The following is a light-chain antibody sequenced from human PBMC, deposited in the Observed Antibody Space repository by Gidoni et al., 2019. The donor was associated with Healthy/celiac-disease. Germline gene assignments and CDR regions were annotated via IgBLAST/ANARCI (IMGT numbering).Light chain of an antibody. CDR3: QQYDNLPLT. CDR2: DAS. CDR1: QGISNY. J-gene: IGKJ5*01. V-gene: IGKV1-33*01. Sequence: DIQMTQSPSSLSASVGERVTITCQASQGISNYLNWYQQKPGQAPKLLIYDASNLGTGVPSRFSGSGSGTDFTFTISSLQPEDIATYYCQQYDNLPLTFGQXTQLEIK.